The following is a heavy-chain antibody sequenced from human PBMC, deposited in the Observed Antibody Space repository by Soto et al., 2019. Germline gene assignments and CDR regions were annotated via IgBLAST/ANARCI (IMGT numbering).Heavy chain of an antibody. D-gene: IGHD3-16*01. CDR3: ARYMRDAGTFYFDY. CDR1: GGSISGFH. Sequence: QVHLQESGPGLVKPSETLSLTCTVSGGSISGFHWSWIRQPPGKGLEWFGYIHSSGSSNYNPSLESRVARSVDTTKNQFYLKLSSVNAADTAVYYCARYMRDAGTFYFDYWGQGTLVTASS. CDR2: IHSSGSS. V-gene: IGHV4-59*01. J-gene: IGHJ4*02.